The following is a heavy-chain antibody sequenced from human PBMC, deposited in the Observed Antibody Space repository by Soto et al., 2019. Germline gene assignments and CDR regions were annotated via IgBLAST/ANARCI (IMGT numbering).Heavy chain of an antibody. V-gene: IGHV4-61*01. J-gene: IGHJ4*02. CDR3: ARDQVRRGLDS. CDR2: IYYSGSS. D-gene: IGHD2-2*01. Sequence: SETLSLTCTFSGDSVSSGNHSWNWIRQSPGKGLEWIGYIYYSGSSHYNPSFKSRVTISVDTSKNQFSLKLNSVTAADTAVYYCARDQVRRGLDSWGQGTLVTVSS. CDR1: GDSVSSGNHS.